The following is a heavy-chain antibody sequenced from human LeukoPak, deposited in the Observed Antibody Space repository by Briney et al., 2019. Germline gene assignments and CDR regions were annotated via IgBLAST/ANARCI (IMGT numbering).Heavy chain of an antibody. CDR3: ARINFGDDC. J-gene: IGHJ4*02. V-gene: IGHV3-66*01. Sequence: GGSLSLSCAASGFTVSSNYINWVRQAPGKGLEWVSLIYESTSADYADSVKGRFTISRDTSMNTIYLQMNSLRAEDTAVYYCARINFGDDCCGQGTLVT. D-gene: IGHD4-17*01. CDR1: GFTVSSNY. CDR2: IYESTSA.